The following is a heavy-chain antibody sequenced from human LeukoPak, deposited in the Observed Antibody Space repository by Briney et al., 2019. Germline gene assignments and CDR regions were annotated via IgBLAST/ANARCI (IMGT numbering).Heavy chain of an antibody. D-gene: IGHD5-24*01. J-gene: IGHJ3*02. CDR2: IHYSGST. Sequence: PSETLSLTCTVSGGSISGYYWSWIRQPPGKGLEWIGYIHYSGSTNYNPSLKSRVTISVDTSKNQFSLKLSSVTAADTAVYYCARDFSVEMATIGAFDIWGQGTMVTVSS. CDR1: GGSISGYY. CDR3: ARDFSVEMATIGAFDI. V-gene: IGHV4-59*12.